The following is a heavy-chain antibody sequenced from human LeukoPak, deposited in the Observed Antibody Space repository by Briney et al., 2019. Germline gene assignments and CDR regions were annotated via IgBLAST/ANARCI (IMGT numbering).Heavy chain of an antibody. V-gene: IGHV3-30*03. CDR2: ISYDGSTK. CDR3: GGGIAAAQRHWFDP. D-gene: IGHD6-13*01. CDR1: GFTFSSYG. Sequence: PGGSLRLSCAASGFTFSSYGMHWVRQAPGKGLEWVAVISYDGSTKYYADSVKGRFTISRDNSKNTLYLQMNSLRVEDTAVYYYGGGIAAAQRHWFDPWGQGTLVTVSS. J-gene: IGHJ5*02.